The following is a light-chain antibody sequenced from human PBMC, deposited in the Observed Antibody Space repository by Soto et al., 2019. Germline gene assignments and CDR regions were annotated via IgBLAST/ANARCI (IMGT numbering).Light chain of an antibody. Sequence: QSVLTQPPSASGTPGQRVTISCSGSSSNIGSNTVSWYQQLPGTAPKLLIYINNQRPSGVPDRFSGSKSGTSASLAISGLQSEDEADYYCAAWDDGLNGYVFGAGTKLTVL. CDR2: INN. J-gene: IGLJ1*01. CDR3: AAWDDGLNGYV. CDR1: SSNIGSNT. V-gene: IGLV1-44*01.